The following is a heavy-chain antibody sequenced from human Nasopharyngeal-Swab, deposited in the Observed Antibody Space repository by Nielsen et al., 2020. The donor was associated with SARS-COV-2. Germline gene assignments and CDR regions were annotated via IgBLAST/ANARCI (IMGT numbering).Heavy chain of an antibody. V-gene: IGHV5-51*01. CDR2: IYPGDSET. D-gene: IGHD2-15*01. CDR3: ARVQGYCTDGSCYSVFYYFTMDV. CDR1: GYSFTNYW. Sequence: GGSLRLSCKGSGYSFTNYWIGWVRQLPGKGLEWMGIIYPGDSETRYSPSFEGQVTISVDKSISTAYLQWSSLKASDTAMYYCARVQGYCTDGSCYSVFYYFTMDVWGQGTTVTVSS. J-gene: IGHJ6*02.